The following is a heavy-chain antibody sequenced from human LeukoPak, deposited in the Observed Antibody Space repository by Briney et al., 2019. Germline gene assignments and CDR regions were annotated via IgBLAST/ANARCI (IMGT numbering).Heavy chain of an antibody. CDR3: AKRGVVIRVILVGFHKQAYYFDS. Sequence: GGSLRLSCAVSGITLSNYGMSWVRQAPGKGLEWVAGISDSGGSTSYADSVKGWFTISRDNPKNTLFLQMNSLGVEDTAVYFCAKRGVVIRVILVGFHKQAYYFDSWGQGALVTVSS. D-gene: IGHD3-22*01. J-gene: IGHJ4*02. V-gene: IGHV3-23*01. CDR2: ISDSGGST. CDR1: GITLSNYG.